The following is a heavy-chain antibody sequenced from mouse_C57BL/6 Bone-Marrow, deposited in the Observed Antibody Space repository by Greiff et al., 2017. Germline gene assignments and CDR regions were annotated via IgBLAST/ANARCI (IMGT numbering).Heavy chain of an antibody. CDR1: GFTFSSYG. J-gene: IGHJ3*01. V-gene: IGHV5-6*01. Sequence: DVQLVESGGDLVKPGGSLKLSCAASGFTFSSYGMSWVRQTPDKRLEWVATISSGGSYTYYPDSVKGRFTISRDNAKNTLYLQMSSLKSEDTAMYYCARQGTAQAYWGQGTLVTVSA. CDR3: ARQGTAQAY. D-gene: IGHD3-2*02. CDR2: ISSGGSYT.